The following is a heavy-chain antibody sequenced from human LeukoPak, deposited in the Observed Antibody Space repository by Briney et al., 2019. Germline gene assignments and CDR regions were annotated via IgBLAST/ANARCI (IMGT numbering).Heavy chain of an antibody. D-gene: IGHD3-10*01. CDR1: GGSISSSSYY. CDR2: IYYSGST. J-gene: IGHJ4*02. V-gene: IGHV4-39*01. Sequence: PSETLSLTCTVSGGSISSSSYYWGWIRQPPGKGLEWIGSIYYSGSTYYNPSLKSRVTTSVDTSKNQFSLKLSSVTAADTAVYYCARASGSGSYWYNWNRSYYFDYWGQGTLVTVSS. CDR3: ARASGSGSYWYNWNRSYYFDY.